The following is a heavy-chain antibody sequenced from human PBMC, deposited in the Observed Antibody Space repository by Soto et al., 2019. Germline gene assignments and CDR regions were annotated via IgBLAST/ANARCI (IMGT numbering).Heavy chain of an antibody. CDR3: ARAQGYFDY. Sequence: DVQLVESGGGSVQTGGSLRLSCLASGFTFSTFGMHWVRQAPGKGLEYVSTVSSNGGSTYYADSVKGRFTISRDNSKSTLYLQMSGLRTEDTAVYYCARAQGYFDYWGQGTLVTVSS. CDR2: VSSNGGST. CDR1: GFTFSTFG. V-gene: IGHV3-64D*06. J-gene: IGHJ4*02.